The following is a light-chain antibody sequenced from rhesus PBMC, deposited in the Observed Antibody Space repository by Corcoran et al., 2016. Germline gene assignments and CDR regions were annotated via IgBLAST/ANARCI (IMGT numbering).Light chain of an antibody. J-gene: IGKJ4*01. Sequence: DIQMTQSPSSLAASVGDRVTVTCRASQGINWELSWYQQKPGKAPTLLICAAFSLQTGVSSRFIGSGSGTDYPLTISSLQPEDVATYYWLQDYTTPSLTFGGGTKVEIK. V-gene: IGKV1-94*01. CDR1: QGINWE. CDR3: LQDYTTPSLT. CDR2: AAF.